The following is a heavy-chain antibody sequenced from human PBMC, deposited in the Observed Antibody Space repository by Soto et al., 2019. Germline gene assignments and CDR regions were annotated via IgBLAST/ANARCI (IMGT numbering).Heavy chain of an antibody. Sequence: PSETLSLTCTVSDGSISSYYWSWIRQHPGKGLEWIGNIFDSGSTNYNPSLKSRVTISVDTSKNQFSLRVRSVTAADTAVYYYARVGAAAAPGYFDYWGQGTLVTVS. CDR3: ARVGAAAAPGYFDY. CDR2: IFDSGST. CDR1: DGSISSYY. V-gene: IGHV4-59*01. D-gene: IGHD6-13*01. J-gene: IGHJ4*02.